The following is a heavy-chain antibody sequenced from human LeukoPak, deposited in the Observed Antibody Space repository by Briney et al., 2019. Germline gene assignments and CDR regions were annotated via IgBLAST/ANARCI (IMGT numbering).Heavy chain of an antibody. CDR2: ISSSSSYI. J-gene: IGHJ4*02. CDR1: GFTFSSYS. D-gene: IGHD5-12*01. V-gene: IGHV3-21*01. Sequence: GGSLRLSCAAAGFTFSSYSMNWVRQAPGKGLEWVSPISSSSSYIYYADSVKGRFTISRDNAKNSLYLQMNSLRAEDTAVYYCARKYGDYDYDYWGQGTLVTVSS. CDR3: ARKYGDYDYDY.